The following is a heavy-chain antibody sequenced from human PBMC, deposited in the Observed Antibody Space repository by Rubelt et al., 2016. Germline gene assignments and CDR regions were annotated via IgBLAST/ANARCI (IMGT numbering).Heavy chain of an antibody. V-gene: IGHV3-30*04. J-gene: IGHJ4*02. D-gene: IGHD6-6*01. CDR2: ISYDGSNK. Sequence: QVQLVESGGGVVQPGRSLRLSCAASGFTFSSYAMHWVRQAPGKGLEWVAVISYDGSNKYYADSVMGRFTISRDNSKNTRYLQMNSLRAEDTAVYYCARGPREGYSSSCFDYWGQGTLVTVSS. CDR3: ARGPREGYSSSCFDY. CDR1: GFTFSSYA.